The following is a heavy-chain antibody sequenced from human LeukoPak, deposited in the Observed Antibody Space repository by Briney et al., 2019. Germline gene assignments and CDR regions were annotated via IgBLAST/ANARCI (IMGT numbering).Heavy chain of an antibody. D-gene: IGHD3-3*01. V-gene: IGHV3-30*18. J-gene: IGHJ4*02. CDR2: ISYDGSNK. CDR3: AKGPDRSGYDSLDY. Sequence: GGSLRLSCAASGFTFSIYDMHWVRQAPGKGLEWVAIISYDGSNKYFVDSVKGLFTISRDNSKNTLYLQMNSLRAEDTAVYYCAKGPDRSGYDSLDYWGQGTLVTVSS. CDR1: GFTFSIYD.